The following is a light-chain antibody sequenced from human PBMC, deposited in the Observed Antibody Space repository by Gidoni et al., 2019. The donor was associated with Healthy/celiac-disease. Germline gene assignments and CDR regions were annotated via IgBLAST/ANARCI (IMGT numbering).Light chain of an antibody. CDR3: AAWDDSLNGHYV. CDR1: SSNIGSNT. V-gene: IGLV1-44*01. Sequence: QSVLTQPPSASGTHGQRVTISLSGSSSNIGSNTVNCYQQLPGTAPKLLIYSNNQRPSGVPDRFSGSKSGTSASLAISGLQSEDEADYYCAAWDDSLNGHYVFGTGTKVTVL. CDR2: SNN. J-gene: IGLJ1*01.